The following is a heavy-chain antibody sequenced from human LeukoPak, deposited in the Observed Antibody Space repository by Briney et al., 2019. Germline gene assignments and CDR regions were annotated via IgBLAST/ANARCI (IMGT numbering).Heavy chain of an antibody. V-gene: IGHV3-21*01. J-gene: IGHJ6*02. CDR1: GFTFSSYS. Sequence: PGGSLRLSCAASGFTFSSYSMNWVRQAPGKELEWVSSISSSSSYIYYADSVKGRFTISRDNAKNSLYLQMNSLRAEDTAVYYCAGDGYSYGYLVPPTRMDVWGQGTTVTVSS. D-gene: IGHD5-18*01. CDR3: AGDGYSYGYLVPPTRMDV. CDR2: ISSSSSYI.